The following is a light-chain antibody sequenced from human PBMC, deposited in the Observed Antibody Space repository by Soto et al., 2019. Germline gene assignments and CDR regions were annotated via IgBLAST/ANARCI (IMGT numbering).Light chain of an antibody. Sequence: QAFLTQPPSASWTPGQRVTISCSGRNSNIGSNAAYWYQQHPGKAPKLIIYEGNKRPSGVPDRFSGSKSGNTASLTVSGLQAEDEADYYCSSYAGSNNLVFAGGTKVTVL. V-gene: IGLV2-8*01. CDR3: SSYAGSNNLV. CDR2: EGN. CDR1: NSNIGSNA. J-gene: IGLJ3*02.